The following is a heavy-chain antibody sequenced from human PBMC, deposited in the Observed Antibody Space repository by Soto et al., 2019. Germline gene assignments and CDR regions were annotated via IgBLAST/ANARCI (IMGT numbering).Heavy chain of an antibody. D-gene: IGHD3-16*01. CDR3: AKGGFWVHYGMDV. Sequence: EVQLSESGGGLVQFGGSLRLSCAASGSTFSSFAMNWVRQAPGKGLEWVSSISGSGGITYYADSVKGRFTISRDNSKNTRYMQMNSLRGEDTAVYHWAKGGFWVHYGMDVWGQGTTVTVSS. J-gene: IGHJ6*02. CDR1: GSTFSSFA. CDR2: ISGSGGIT. V-gene: IGHV3-23*01.